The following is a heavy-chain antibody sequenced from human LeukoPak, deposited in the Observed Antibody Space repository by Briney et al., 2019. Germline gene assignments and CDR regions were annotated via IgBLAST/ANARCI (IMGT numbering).Heavy chain of an antibody. J-gene: IGHJ6*03. CDR1: GYTFTSYD. Sequence: ASVKVSCKASGYTFTSYDINWVRQATGQGLEWMGWMNPNSGNTGYAQKFQGRVTITRNTSISTAYMELSSLRSEDTAVYCCARGSVWLVYYYYMDVWGKGTTVTVSS. D-gene: IGHD3-22*01. CDR2: MNPNSGNT. V-gene: IGHV1-8*03. CDR3: ARGSVWLVYYYYMDV.